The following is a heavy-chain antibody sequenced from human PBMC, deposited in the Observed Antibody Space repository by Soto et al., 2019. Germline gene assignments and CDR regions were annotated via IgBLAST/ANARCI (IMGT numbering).Heavy chain of an antibody. V-gene: IGHV4-34*01. CDR1: GGSFSGYY. J-gene: IGHJ4*02. CDR3: ARGKTYCSGGYCYEHFDY. CDR2: IDHTGST. D-gene: IGHD2-15*01. Sequence: QVQLQQWGAGLLKPSETLSLTCAVYGGSFSGYYWSWIRQSPGKGLEWIGEIDHTGSTKYNPSLKSRVTILVDTSKNQFSLKLSSVTPADTAVYYCARGKTYCSGGYCYEHFDYWGQGTLVTVSS.